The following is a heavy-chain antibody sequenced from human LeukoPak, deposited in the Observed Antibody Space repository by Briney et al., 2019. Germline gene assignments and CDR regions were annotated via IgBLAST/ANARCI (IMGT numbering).Heavy chain of an antibody. D-gene: IGHD6-19*01. V-gene: IGHV3-30-3*01. CDR1: GLTFNSYA. Sequence: GGSLSLFCAPSGLTFNSYAMQWVRQAPGKGLEWVALISHDGSCQDYTESVKGRFTSSRDNSKNTLYLQVNSLRVEDTAVYYCARANRPFHTSGWYKDYWGQGTLVTVSS. CDR2: ISHDGSCQ. J-gene: IGHJ4*02. CDR3: ARANRPFHTSGWYKDY.